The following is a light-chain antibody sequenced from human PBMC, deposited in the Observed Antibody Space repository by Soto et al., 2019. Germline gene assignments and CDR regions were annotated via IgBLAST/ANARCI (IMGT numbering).Light chain of an antibody. J-gene: IGKJ1*01. Sequence: DIQMTQSPSTLPAAGDARGTITCRASQSISNWLAWYQQKPGKAPKLLIYAASSLQSGVPSRFSGSGSGTDFTLTISSLQPEDFATYYCQQSYNTPWTFGQGTKV. CDR3: QQSYNTPWT. CDR1: QSISNW. V-gene: IGKV1-39*01. CDR2: AAS.